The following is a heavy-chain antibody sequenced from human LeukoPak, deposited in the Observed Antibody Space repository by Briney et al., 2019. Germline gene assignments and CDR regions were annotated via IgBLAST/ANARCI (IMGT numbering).Heavy chain of an antibody. CDR2: ISYDGSNK. J-gene: IGHJ4*02. D-gene: IGHD4-17*01. CDR3: ARDHGPTYGDYDY. CDR1: GFTFSSYA. Sequence: PGGSLRLSCAASGFTFSSYAMHWVRQAPGKGLEWVAVISYDGSNKYYADSVKGRFTISRDNSKNTLYPQMNSLRAEDTAVYYCARDHGPTYGDYDYWGQGTLVTVSS. V-gene: IGHV3-30-3*01.